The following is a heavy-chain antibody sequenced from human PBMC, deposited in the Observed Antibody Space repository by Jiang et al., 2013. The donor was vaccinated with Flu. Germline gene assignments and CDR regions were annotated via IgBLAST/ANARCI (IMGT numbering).Heavy chain of an antibody. V-gene: IGHV5-10-1*01. Sequence: GRIDPSDSYTNYSPSFQGHVTISADKSISTAYLQWSSLKASDTAMYYCARLTAGIAARHDAFDIWAEGTMVTVSS. D-gene: IGHD6-6*01. J-gene: IGHJ3*02. CDR2: IDPSDSYT. CDR3: ARLTAGIAARHDAFDI.